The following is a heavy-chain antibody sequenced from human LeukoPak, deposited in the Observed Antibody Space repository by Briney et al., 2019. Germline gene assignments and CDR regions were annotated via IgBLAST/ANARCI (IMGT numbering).Heavy chain of an antibody. D-gene: IGHD3-22*01. CDR2: INHSGST. Sequence: SETLSLTCAVYGRSFSGYYWSWIRQPPGKGLEWIGEINHSGSTNYNPSLKSRVTISVDTSKNQFSLKLSSVTAADTAVYYCARLWASDYYDSSGYRPRDYWGQGTLVTVSS. J-gene: IGHJ4*02. CDR3: ARLWASDYYDSSGYRPRDY. V-gene: IGHV4-34*01. CDR1: GRSFSGYY.